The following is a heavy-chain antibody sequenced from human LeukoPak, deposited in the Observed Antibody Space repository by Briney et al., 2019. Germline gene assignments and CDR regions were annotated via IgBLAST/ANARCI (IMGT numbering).Heavy chain of an antibody. D-gene: IGHD1-26*01. CDR1: GYTFTGYY. CDR2: ISAYNGNT. V-gene: IGHV1-18*04. CDR3: ARLRGIVGAHDY. Sequence: ASVEVSCKASGYTFTGYYMHWVRQAPGQGLEWMGWISAYNGNTNYAQKLQGRVTMTTDTSTSTAYMELRSLRSDDTAVYYCARLRGIVGAHDYWGQGTLVTVSS. J-gene: IGHJ4*02.